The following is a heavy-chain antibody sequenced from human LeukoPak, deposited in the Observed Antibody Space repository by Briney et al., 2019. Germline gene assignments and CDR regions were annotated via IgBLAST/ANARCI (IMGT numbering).Heavy chain of an antibody. CDR3: ARSALTGTTSVYYYYYMDV. J-gene: IGHJ6*03. CDR2: FIPIFGTA. CDR1: GGTFSSYA. Sequence: SVKVSCKASGGTFSSYAISWVRQAPGQGLEWMGGFIPIFGTANYAQKFQGRVTITTDESTSTAYMELSSLRSEDTAVYYCARSALTGTTSVYYYYYMDVWGKGTTVTVSS. D-gene: IGHD1-7*01. V-gene: IGHV1-69*05.